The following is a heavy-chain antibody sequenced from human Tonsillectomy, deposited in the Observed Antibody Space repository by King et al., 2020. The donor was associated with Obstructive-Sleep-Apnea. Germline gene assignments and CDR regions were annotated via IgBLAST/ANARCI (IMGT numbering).Heavy chain of an antibody. V-gene: IGHV3-15*01. CDR3: TTWSVAAAGSYYYYGMDV. D-gene: IGHD6-13*01. CDR2: IKSKTDGGTT. J-gene: IGHJ6*02. CDR1: GFTFSNAW. Sequence: VQLVESGGGLVKPGGSLRLSCAASGFTFSNAWMSWVRQAPGKGLEWVGRIKSKTDGGTTDYAAPVKGRFTISRDDSKNTLYLQINSLKTEDTAVYYCTTWSVAAAGSYYYYGMDVWGQGTTVTVSS.